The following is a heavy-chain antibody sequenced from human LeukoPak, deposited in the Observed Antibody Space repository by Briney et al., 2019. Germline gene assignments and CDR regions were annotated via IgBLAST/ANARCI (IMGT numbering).Heavy chain of an antibody. D-gene: IGHD2-15*01. CDR1: GFTFSSYT. CDR3: AREEVVVAATYWFDP. CDR2: ISYDGSNK. Sequence: GGSLRLSCSASGFTFSSYTMHWVRQAPGKGLEWVAVISYDGSNKYYADSVKGRFTISRDNSKNTLYLQMNSLRAEDTAVYYCAREEVVVAATYWFDPWGQGTLVTVSS. V-gene: IGHV3-30-3*01. J-gene: IGHJ5*02.